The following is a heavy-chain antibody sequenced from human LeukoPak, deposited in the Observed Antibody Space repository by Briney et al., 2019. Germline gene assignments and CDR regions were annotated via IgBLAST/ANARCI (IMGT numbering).Heavy chain of an antibody. CDR1: GYTFTGYY. Sequence: ASVKVSCKASGYTFTGYYMHWVRQAPGQGLEWMGWMNPNSGNTGYAQKFQGRVTMTRNTSISTAYMELSSLRSEDTAVYYCVAMGGSYLNYYYYGMDVWGQGTTVTVSS. J-gene: IGHJ6*02. CDR2: MNPNSGNT. D-gene: IGHD1-26*01. V-gene: IGHV1-8*02. CDR3: VAMGGSYLNYYYYGMDV.